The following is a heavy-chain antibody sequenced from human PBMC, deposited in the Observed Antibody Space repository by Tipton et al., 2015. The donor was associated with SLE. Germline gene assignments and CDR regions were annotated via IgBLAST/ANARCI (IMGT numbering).Heavy chain of an antibody. V-gene: IGHV4-59*08. J-gene: IGHJ6*03. CDR2: IFYGRDT. Sequence: TLSLTCTVSGASISSHYWNWIRQTPGEGLEWIGYIFYGRDTNYNTSLKSRVTISVNTSKNQFSLKLSSVTAADTAVYYCARTSTYYDFWSGSYYYYYYMDVWGKGTTVTVSS. CDR1: GASISSHY. CDR3: ARTSTYYDFWSGSYYYYYYMDV. D-gene: IGHD3-3*01.